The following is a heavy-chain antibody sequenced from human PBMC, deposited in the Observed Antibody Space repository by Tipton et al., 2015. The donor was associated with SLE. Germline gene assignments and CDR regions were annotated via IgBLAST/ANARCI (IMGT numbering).Heavy chain of an antibody. CDR1: GGSISDYF. CDR2: MSDSGNT. D-gene: IGHD3-10*01. J-gene: IGHJ4*02. Sequence: TLSLTCSISGGSISDYFWSWIRQAPGKGPEWIGHMSDSGNTNYNPSLKSRVTISVDTSKNQFSLKLSSVTAADTAVYYCARGLAMVRGDSMDYWGQGTLVTVSS. V-gene: IGHV4-59*08. CDR3: ARGLAMVRGDSMDY.